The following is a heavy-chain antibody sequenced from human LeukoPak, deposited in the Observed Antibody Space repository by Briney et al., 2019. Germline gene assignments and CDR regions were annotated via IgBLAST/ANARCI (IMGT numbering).Heavy chain of an antibody. CDR3: ARAPSVYMDV. J-gene: IGHJ6*03. CDR2: ISSSGSTI. Sequence: GGSLRLSCEASGFTFSTYEMNWVRQAPGKGLEWVSYISSSGSTIDYADSVKGRFTISRDNAKNSLYLQMNSLRAEDTAVYYCARAPSVYMDVWGKGTTVTVSS. V-gene: IGHV3-48*03. CDR1: GFTFSTYE.